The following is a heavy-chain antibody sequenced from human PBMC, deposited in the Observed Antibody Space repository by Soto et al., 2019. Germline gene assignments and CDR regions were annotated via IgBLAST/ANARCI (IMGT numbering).Heavy chain of an antibody. Sequence: GESLNISCKGSGYSFTCYWISWVRQMPGKGLEWMGRIHPSDSYTNYSPSFQGHVTISADKSISTAYLQWSSLKASDTALYYCASPSIAAAGKMDVWGQGTTVTVSS. CDR3: ASPSIAAAGKMDV. CDR1: GYSFTCYW. V-gene: IGHV5-10-1*01. CDR2: IHPSDSYT. D-gene: IGHD6-13*01. J-gene: IGHJ6*02.